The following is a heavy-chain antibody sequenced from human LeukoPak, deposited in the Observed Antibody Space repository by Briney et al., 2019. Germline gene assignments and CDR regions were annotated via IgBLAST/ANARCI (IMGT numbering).Heavy chain of an antibody. D-gene: IGHD6-19*01. CDR1: GYTFTGYY. CDR3: ARDYSSGWDFDY. V-gene: IGHV1-2*06. J-gene: IGHJ4*02. Sequence: ASVKVSCKASGYTFTGYYMHWVRQAPGQGLEWMGRINPNSGGTNYAQKFQGRVTMTRDTSISTAYMGLSRLRSDDTAVYYCARDYSSGWDFDYWGQGTLVTVSS. CDR2: INPNSGGT.